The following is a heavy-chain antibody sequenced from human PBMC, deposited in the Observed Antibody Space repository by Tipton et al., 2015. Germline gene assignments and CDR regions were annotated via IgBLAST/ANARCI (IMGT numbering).Heavy chain of an antibody. V-gene: IGHV4-39*01. Sequence: TLSLTCTVSGGSISGTSYYWGWIRQPPGKGLEWIGSIYESGSTYYNPSLKSRITISVDTSKNHFSLKLSSVTAADTAVYYCARHFTIFGVTYYYYGMDVWGQGTTLTVSS. CDR3: ARHFTIFGVTYYYYGMDV. CDR2: IYESGST. D-gene: IGHD3-3*01. CDR1: GGSISGTSYY. J-gene: IGHJ6*02.